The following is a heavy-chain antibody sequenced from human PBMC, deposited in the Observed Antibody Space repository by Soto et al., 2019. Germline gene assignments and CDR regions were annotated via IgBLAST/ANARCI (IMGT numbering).Heavy chain of an antibody. CDR1: GYTFTSYA. Sequence: ASVKVSCKASGYTFTSYAMNWVRQAPGQGLEWMGWINTNTGNPTYAQGFTGRFVFSLDTSVSTAYLQICSLRAEDTAVYYCANSLPNQWLVQLDVWGQGTTVTVSS. V-gene: IGHV7-4-1*01. CDR3: ANSLPNQWLVQLDV. J-gene: IGHJ6*02. CDR2: INTNTGNP. D-gene: IGHD6-19*01.